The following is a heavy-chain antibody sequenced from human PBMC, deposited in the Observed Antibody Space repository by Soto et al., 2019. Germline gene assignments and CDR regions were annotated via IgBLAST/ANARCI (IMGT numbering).Heavy chain of an antibody. CDR3: ARQGFGPLHGLVDV. Sequence: PSETLSLTCTVSGDSISSYYWSWFLQSPGKRMEWIGYVHHSWGSSYNPSLQSRVAISLDTSKSQFSLKVTSVTATDTAVYFCARQGFGPLHGLVDVWGQGTTVTVSS. V-gene: IGHV4-59*08. CDR1: GDSISSYY. CDR2: VHHSWGS. J-gene: IGHJ6*02. D-gene: IGHD3-10*01.